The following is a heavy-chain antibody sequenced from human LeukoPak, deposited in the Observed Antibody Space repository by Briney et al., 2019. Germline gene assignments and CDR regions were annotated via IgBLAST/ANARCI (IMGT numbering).Heavy chain of an antibody. D-gene: IGHD3-10*01. CDR2: IYYSGST. CDR1: GGSFSGYY. V-gene: IGHV4-30-4*08. Sequence: SETLSLTCAVYGGSFSGYYWSWLRQPPGRGLEWIGYIYYSGSTYYNPSLKSRVTISADTSKNQFSLKLNSVTAADTAVYYCARDPKYFYGSGRGRGFDYWGQGTLVTVSS. CDR3: ARDPKYFYGSGRGRGFDY. J-gene: IGHJ4*02.